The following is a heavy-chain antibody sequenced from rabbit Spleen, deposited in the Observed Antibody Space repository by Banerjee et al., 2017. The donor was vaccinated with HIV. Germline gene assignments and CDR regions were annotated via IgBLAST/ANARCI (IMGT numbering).Heavy chain of an antibody. J-gene: IGHJ6*01. V-gene: IGHV1S40*01. D-gene: IGHD1-1*01. Sequence: QSLEESGGDLVKPGASLTLTCIASGVSFSVSSYMCWVRPAPGKGLEWIACIDTGSSDFTYFASWAKGRFTISKTSSTTVTLQMTSLTAADTATYFCARDTSSSFSSYGMDLWGPGTLVTVS. CDR1: GVSFSVSSY. CDR2: IDTGSSDFT. CDR3: ARDTSSSFSSYGMDL.